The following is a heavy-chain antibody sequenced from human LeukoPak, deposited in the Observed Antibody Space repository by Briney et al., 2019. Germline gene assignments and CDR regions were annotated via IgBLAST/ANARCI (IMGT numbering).Heavy chain of an antibody. Sequence: KPGGSLRLSCAASGFTFSDYYTSWIRQAPGKGLEWVSYISSSGSTIYYADSVKGRFTISRDNAKNSLYLQMNSLRAEDTAVYYCASRYGSGSYYPFDYWGQGTLVTVSS. CDR1: GFTFSDYY. CDR3: ASRYGSGSYYPFDY. CDR2: ISSSGSTI. V-gene: IGHV3-11*01. J-gene: IGHJ4*02. D-gene: IGHD3-10*01.